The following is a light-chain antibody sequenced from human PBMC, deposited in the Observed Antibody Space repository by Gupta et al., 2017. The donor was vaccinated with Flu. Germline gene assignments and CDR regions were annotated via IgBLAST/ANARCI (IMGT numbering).Light chain of an antibody. CDR3: CSDGGIHTVV. Sequence: ITISFTGTGSDVANYNPVSWYQQQPGKAPKLMFYEGDKRPSGVSTRFSGSKSGNTASLTSAGLQTEDEADYYCCSDGGIHTVVFGGGTKVTVL. V-gene: IGLV2-23*01. CDR2: EGD. J-gene: IGLJ2*01. CDR1: GSDVANYNP.